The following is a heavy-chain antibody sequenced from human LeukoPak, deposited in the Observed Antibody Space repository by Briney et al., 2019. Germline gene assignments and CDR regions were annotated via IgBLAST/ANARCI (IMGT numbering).Heavy chain of an antibody. CDR1: GFTFDDYA. V-gene: IGHV3-43D*03. J-gene: IGHJ4*02. D-gene: IGHD3-10*01. CDR3: AKDMAAYYYASGNVDY. CDR2: ISWDGGST. Sequence: GGSLRLSCAASGFTFDDYAMHWVRQAPGKGLEWVSLISWDGGSTYYADSVKGRFTISRDNSKNSLYLQMNSLRAEDTALYYCAKDMAAYYYASGNVDYWGQGTLVTVSS.